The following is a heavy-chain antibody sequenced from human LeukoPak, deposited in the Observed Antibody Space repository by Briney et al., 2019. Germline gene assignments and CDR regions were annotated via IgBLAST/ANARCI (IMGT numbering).Heavy chain of an antibody. V-gene: IGHV1-2*06. CDR3: ARDRVYFDY. CDR2: INPNSGGT. D-gene: IGHD3-10*01. Sequence: ASVKVSCKASGYTFTGYYMHWVRQAPGQGLEWMGRINPNSGGTNYAQKFQGRVTITADESTSTAYMELSSLRSEDTAVYYCARDRVYFDYWGQGTLVTVSS. CDR1: GYTFTGYY. J-gene: IGHJ4*02.